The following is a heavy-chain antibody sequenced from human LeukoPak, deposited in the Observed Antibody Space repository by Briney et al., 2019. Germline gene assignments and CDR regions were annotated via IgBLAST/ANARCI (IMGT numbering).Heavy chain of an antibody. CDR2: IKQDGSEK. D-gene: IGHD3-22*01. Sequence: GGSLRLSCAASGFTFSNAWMSWVRQAPGKGLEWVANIKQDGSEKYYVDSVKGRFTISRDNAKNSLYLQMNSLRAEDTAVYYCASYFVPSYYYDSSGPRHAFDIWGQGTMVTVSS. CDR1: GFTFSNAW. J-gene: IGHJ3*02. V-gene: IGHV3-7*01. CDR3: ASYFVPSYYYDSSGPRHAFDI.